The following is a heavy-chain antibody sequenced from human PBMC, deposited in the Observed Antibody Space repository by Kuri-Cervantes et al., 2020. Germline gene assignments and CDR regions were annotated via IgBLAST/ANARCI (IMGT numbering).Heavy chain of an antibody. CDR1: GFTFSSYA. D-gene: IGHD2-8*01. Sequence: GESLKISCAASGFTFSSYAMRWVRQAPGKGLEWVSAISGSGGSTYYADSVKGRFTISRDNSKNTLYLQMNSLRAEDTAVYYCAKCRGSRCLNGHWFFDLWGRGTLVTVSS. V-gene: IGHV3-23*01. CDR2: ISGSGGST. J-gene: IGHJ2*01. CDR3: AKCRGSRCLNGHWFFDL.